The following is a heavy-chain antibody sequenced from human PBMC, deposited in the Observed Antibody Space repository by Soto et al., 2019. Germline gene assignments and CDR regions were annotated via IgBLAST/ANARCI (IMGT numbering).Heavy chain of an antibody. D-gene: IGHD2-8*01. CDR2: ISTSIRTI. CDR3: ARGPEYAFDY. Sequence: GGSMRLSCAASGFTFSSYSMNWVRQAPGKGRGWVSYISTSIRTIYYADSVKGRFTISRHNAKNSLYLQMNSLRDEDTAVYYCARGPEYAFDYWGQGTLVTVSS. V-gene: IGHV3-48*02. CDR1: GFTFSSYS. J-gene: IGHJ4*02.